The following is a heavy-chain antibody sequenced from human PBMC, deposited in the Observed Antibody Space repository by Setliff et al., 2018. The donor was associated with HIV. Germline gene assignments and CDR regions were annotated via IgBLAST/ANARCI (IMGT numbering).Heavy chain of an antibody. CDR2: ISSSGSTI. D-gene: IGHD3-10*01. J-gene: IGHJ5*02. CDR1: GFTFSDYY. Sequence: PGGSLRLSCAASGFTFSDYYMSWIRQAPGKGLEWVSYISSSGSTIYYADSVKGRFTISRDNAKNSLYLQMNSLRVDDTAVYYCAKFPVFKWFGERQGWFDLWGQGTQVTVSS. CDR3: AKFPVFKWFGERQGWFDL. V-gene: IGHV3-11*01.